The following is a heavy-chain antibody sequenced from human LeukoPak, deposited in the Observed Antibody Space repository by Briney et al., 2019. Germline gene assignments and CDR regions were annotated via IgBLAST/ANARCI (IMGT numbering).Heavy chain of an antibody. Sequence: XLXXXXSGFXXXSYGMHWVRQAPGKGLEWVAVISYDGRNKYYADSVKGRFTVSRDNSKNTLYLQMNSLRAEDTAVYYCASHWAQQVVSDYWGQGTLVTVSS. CDR2: ISYDGRNK. CDR3: ASHWAQQVVSDY. V-gene: IGHV3-30*19. CDR1: GFXXXSYG. J-gene: IGHJ4*02. D-gene: IGHD6-13*01.